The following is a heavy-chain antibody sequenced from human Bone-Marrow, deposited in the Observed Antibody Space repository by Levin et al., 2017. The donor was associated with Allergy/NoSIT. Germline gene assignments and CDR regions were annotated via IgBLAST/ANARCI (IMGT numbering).Heavy chain of an antibody. V-gene: IGHV1-2*02. D-gene: IGHD2-2*02. CDR1: GYTFTGYY. CDR3: ARERVVPAAIQFYYYYYGMDV. CDR2: INPNSGGT. Sequence: ASVKVSCKASGYTFTGYYMHWVRQAPGQGLEWMGWINPNSGGTNYAQKFQGRVTMTRDTSISTAYMELSRLRSDDTAVYYCARERVVPAAIQFYYYYYGMDVWGQGTTVTVSS. J-gene: IGHJ6*02.